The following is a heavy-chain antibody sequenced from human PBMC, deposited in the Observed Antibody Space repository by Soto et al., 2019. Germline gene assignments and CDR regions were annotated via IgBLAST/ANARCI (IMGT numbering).Heavy chain of an antibody. CDR1: GFSFSSYA. V-gene: IGHV3-23*01. J-gene: IGHJ1*01. D-gene: IGHD3-22*01. Sequence: EVQLLESGGGLVQPGGSLRLSCAASGFSFSSYAMTWVRQAPGKGLEWVSAISANGDSTYYADSVKGRFTISRDNSKNTLYLQMTSLRAEDTAVYYCARANTYSSALYFGPGNFQYWGQGTLVIVSS. CDR3: ARANTYSSALYFGPGNFQY. CDR2: ISANGDST.